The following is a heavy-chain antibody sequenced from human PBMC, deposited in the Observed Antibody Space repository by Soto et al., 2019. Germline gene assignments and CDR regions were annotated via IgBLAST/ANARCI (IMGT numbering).Heavy chain of an antibody. Sequence: GESLKICYKASGDEFTNYWIAWVRQKPGRGLEWMGMIYPGDSDIRYNPSFRGRVTISADKSITSAFVQWGSLKASDSAIYYCARFRAPRRQLISMSFHLWGLGTLVTVSS. J-gene: IGHJ4*03. CDR1: GDEFTNYW. D-gene: IGHD6-13*01. V-gene: IGHV5-51*01. CDR2: IYPGDSDI. CDR3: ARFRAPRRQLISMSFHL.